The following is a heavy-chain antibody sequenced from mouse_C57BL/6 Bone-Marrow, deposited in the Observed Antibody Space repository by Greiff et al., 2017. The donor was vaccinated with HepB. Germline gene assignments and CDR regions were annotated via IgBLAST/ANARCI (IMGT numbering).Heavy chain of an antibody. CDR3: TLTTPHWYFDV. D-gene: IGHD1-1*01. V-gene: IGHV14-4*01. J-gene: IGHJ1*03. CDR1: GFNIKDDY. CDR2: IDPENGDT. Sequence: EVHLVESGAELVRPGASVKLSCTASGFNIKDDYMHWVKQRPEQGLEWIGWIDPENGDTEYASKFQGKATITADTSSNTAYLQLSSLTSEDTAVYYCTLTTPHWYFDVWGTGTTVTVSS.